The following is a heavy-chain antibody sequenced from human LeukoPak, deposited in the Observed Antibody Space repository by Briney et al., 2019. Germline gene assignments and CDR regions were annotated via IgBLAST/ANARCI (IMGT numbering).Heavy chain of an antibody. CDR2: IYTSGST. V-gene: IGHV4-39*07. D-gene: IGHD2-15*01. J-gene: IGHJ6*03. CDR1: GGSISSSSYY. CDR3: ARDRAGGGYVSPSSYYYYMDV. Sequence: SETLSLTCTVSGGSISSSSYYWGWIRQPPGKGLEWIGRIYTSGSTNYNPSLKSRVTMSVGTSKNQLSLKLSSVTAADTAVYYCARDRAGGGYVSPSSYYYYMDVWGKGTTVTVSS.